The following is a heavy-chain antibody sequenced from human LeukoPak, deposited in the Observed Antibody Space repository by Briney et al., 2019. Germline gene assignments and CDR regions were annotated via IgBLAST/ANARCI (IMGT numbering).Heavy chain of an antibody. Sequence: GSLRLSCAVAGITLSNYGMSWVRQAPGKGLEWVAGISGSGGGTNYADSVKGRFTISRDNPRNTLYLQMNSLRAEDTAVYFCAKRGVVIRVILVGFHKEAYYFDSWGQGALVTVSS. CDR2: ISGSGGGT. CDR3: AKRGVVIRVILVGFHKEAYYFDS. J-gene: IGHJ4*02. V-gene: IGHV3-23*01. D-gene: IGHD3-22*01. CDR1: GITLSNYG.